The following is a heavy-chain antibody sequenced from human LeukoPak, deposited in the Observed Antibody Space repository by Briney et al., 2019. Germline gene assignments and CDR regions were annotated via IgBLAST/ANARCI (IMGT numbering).Heavy chain of an antibody. Sequence: PSETLSLTCTVSGGSISSYYWSWIRQPPGKGLEWIGYIYYSGSTNYNPSLKSRVTISVDTSKNQFSLKLSSVTAADTAVYYCAREYKYGDYTNWFDPWGQGTLVTVSP. D-gene: IGHD4-17*01. CDR2: IYYSGST. CDR3: AREYKYGDYTNWFDP. V-gene: IGHV4-59*01. J-gene: IGHJ5*02. CDR1: GGSISSYY.